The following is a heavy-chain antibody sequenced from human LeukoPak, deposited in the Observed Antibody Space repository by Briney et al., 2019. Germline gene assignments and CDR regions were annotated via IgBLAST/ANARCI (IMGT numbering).Heavy chain of an antibody. V-gene: IGHV4-38-2*02. D-gene: IGHD2-2*02. CDR1: GYSISSGYY. J-gene: IGHJ6*03. Sequence: SETLSLTCTVSGYSISSGYYWGWIRQPPGKGLEWIGSIYHSGSTYYNPSLKSRVTISVDTSKNQFSLKLSSVTAADTAVYYCARARYCSSASCYTRGYYYYMDVWGKGTTVTVSS. CDR2: IYHSGST. CDR3: ARARYCSSASCYTRGYYYYMDV.